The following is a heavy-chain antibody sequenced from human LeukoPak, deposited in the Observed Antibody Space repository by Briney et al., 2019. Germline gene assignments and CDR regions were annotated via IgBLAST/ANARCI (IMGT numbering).Heavy chain of an antibody. CDR3: ARLHSSSWYPRDY. CDR1: GGTFSSYA. J-gene: IGHJ4*02. CDR2: IIPILGIA. Sequence: SVKVSCKASGGTFSSYAISWVRQAPGQGLEWMGRIIPILGIANYAQKFQGRVTITADKSTSTAYMELSSLRSEDTAVYYCARLHSSSWYPRDYWGQGTLVTVSS. D-gene: IGHD6-13*01. V-gene: IGHV1-69*04.